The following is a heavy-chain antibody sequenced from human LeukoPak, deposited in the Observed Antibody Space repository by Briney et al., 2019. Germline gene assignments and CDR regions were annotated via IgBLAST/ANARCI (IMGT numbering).Heavy chain of an antibody. CDR2: IRSKAYGGTT. CDR3: SRVGTATTLAIDY. V-gene: IGHV3-49*03. D-gene: IGHD4-17*01. CDR1: GFTFGDYV. Sequence: PGRSLRLSCTGSGFTFGDYVMSWFRQAPGKGLEWVGFIRSKAYGGTTEYAASAKGRFTISRDESKSIAYLQMNSLKTEDTAMYYCSRVGTATTLAIDYWGQGALVTVSS. J-gene: IGHJ4*02.